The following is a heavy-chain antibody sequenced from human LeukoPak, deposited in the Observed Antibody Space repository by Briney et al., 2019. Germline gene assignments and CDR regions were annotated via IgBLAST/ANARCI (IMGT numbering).Heavy chain of an antibody. CDR3: ARGDRNYYYYGMDV. Sequence: ASVKVSCKASGYTFTSYDINWVRQATGQGLEWMGWMNPNSGNTGYAQKFQGRVTMTRNTSISTAYMELSSLRSEDTAVYYCARGDRNYYYYGMDVWGQGTTVTASS. CDR2: MNPNSGNT. J-gene: IGHJ6*02. D-gene: IGHD5/OR15-5a*01. CDR1: GYTFTSYD. V-gene: IGHV1-8*01.